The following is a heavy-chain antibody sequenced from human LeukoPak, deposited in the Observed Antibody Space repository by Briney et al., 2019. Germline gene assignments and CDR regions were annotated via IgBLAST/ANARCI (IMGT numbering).Heavy chain of an antibody. CDR1: GYTFTSYY. Sequence: ASVKVSCKASGYTFTSYYMHWVRQAPGQGLEWMGIINPSGGSTSYAQEFQGRVTMTRDMSTSTVYMELSSLRSEDTAVYYCAKNYYDSSGNSHAFDIWGQGTMVTVSS. J-gene: IGHJ3*02. CDR2: INPSGGST. V-gene: IGHV1-46*01. D-gene: IGHD3-22*01. CDR3: AKNYYDSSGNSHAFDI.